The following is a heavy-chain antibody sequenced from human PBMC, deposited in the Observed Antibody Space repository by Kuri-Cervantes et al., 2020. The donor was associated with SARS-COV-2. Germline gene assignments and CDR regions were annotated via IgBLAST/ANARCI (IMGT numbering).Heavy chain of an antibody. D-gene: IGHD5-18*01. V-gene: IGHV1-69*13. CDR2: IIPIFGTA. J-gene: IGHJ4*02. Sequence: SVKVSCKASGYTFTSYGISWVRQAPGQGLEWMGRIIPIFGTANYAQKFQGRVTITADESTSTAYMELSSLRSEDTAVYYCARDPVGRLRYFDYWGQGTLVTVSS. CDR1: GYTFTSYG. CDR3: ARDPVGRLRYFDY.